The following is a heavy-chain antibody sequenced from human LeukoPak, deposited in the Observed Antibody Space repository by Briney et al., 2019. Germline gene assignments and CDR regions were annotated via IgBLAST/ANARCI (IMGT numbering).Heavy chain of an antibody. D-gene: IGHD6-13*01. J-gene: IGHJ4*02. V-gene: IGHV4-4*07. CDR3: ASVGSRSLDY. CDR2: IYTSGST. CDR1: GGSISSYY. Sequence: SETLSLTCAVSGGSISSYYWSWIRQPAGKGLEWIGRIYTSGSTNYNPSLKSRVTMSVDTSKNQISLKLSSVTAADTAVYYCASVGSRSLDYWGQGTLVTVSS.